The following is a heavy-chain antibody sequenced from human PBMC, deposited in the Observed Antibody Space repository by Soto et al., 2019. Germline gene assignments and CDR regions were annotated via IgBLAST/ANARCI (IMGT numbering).Heavy chain of an antibody. CDR1: VGSIGSGGYY. Sequence: SQTVSLTCSVYVGSIGSGGYYCSGFLQHPEKGMEWIGYIHYSGSTYYNPSLKSRVTISVDTSKNQFSLKLSSVTAADTAVYYCAIGDQPHEFDYWGQGTQVTVSS. CDR2: IHYSGST. CDR3: AIGDQPHEFDY. V-gene: IGHV4-31*03. J-gene: IGHJ4*02.